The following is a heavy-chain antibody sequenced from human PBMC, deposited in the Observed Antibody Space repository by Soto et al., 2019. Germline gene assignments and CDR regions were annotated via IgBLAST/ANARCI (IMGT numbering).Heavy chain of an antibody. CDR2: INAGKGNT. J-gene: IGHJ4*02. D-gene: IGHD3-16*02. CDR3: ARSEVIPEGCDY. V-gene: IGHV1-3*01. CDR1: GYIFTTYA. Sequence: QVQLVQSGAEVKKPGASVKVSCKASGYIFTTYALHWVRQAPGQRLEWMGWINAGKGNTKYSQKFQDRVTSTRDTSASVAYMELSSLASEDTAVYYCARSEVIPEGCDYWGQGTLVTVSS.